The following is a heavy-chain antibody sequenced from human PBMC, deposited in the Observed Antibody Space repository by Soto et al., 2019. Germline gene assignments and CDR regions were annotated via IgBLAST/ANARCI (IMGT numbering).Heavy chain of an antibody. J-gene: IGHJ3*02. D-gene: IGHD3-22*01. V-gene: IGHV1-58*01. CDR1: GFTFSSSA. CDR2: IVVGSGHT. Sequence: SVKVSCKASGFTFSSSAVQWVRQARGQRLEWIGWIVVGSGHTNYAQKFQERVTITRDMSTSTAYMDLSSLRSEDTAVYYCAADGYSYDSSYAFDIWGRGTTVTVSS. CDR3: AADGYSYDSSYAFDI.